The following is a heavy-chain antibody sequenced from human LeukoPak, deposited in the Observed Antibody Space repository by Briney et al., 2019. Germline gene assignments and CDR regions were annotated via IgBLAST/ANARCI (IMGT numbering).Heavy chain of an antibody. D-gene: IGHD6-13*01. CDR3: ATGPIIATAFTFDY. V-gene: IGHV1-18*01. J-gene: IGHJ4*02. CDR2: ISAYNGNT. Sequence: EASVTVSCKASGYTFTSYGISWVRQAPGQGLEWMGWISAYNGNTNYAQKLQGRVTMTTDTSTDTAYMELSSLRSEDTAVYYCATGPIIATAFTFDYWGQGTLVTVSS. CDR1: GYTFTSYG.